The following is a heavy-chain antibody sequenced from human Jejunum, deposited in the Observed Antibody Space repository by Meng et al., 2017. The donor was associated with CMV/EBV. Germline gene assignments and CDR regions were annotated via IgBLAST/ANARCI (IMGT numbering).Heavy chain of an antibody. CDR3: ATRIPDTSGYYYGVFDF. CDR1: GASISSGDYF. Sequence: QVQRPGPGPGRVKPSPTLSVTCTVSGASISSGDYFWTWLRQPPGKGLEWIGYIYYNGRTDYNPSLESRVTISLDTSKNQFSLKLTSITVADTAVYYCATRIPDTSGYYYGVFDFWGQGALVTVAS. J-gene: IGHJ4*02. CDR2: IYYNGRT. V-gene: IGHV4-30-4*08. D-gene: IGHD3-22*01.